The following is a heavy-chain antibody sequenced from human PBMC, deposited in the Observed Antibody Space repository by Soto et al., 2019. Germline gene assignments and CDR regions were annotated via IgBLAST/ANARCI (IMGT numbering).Heavy chain of an antibody. CDR1: GFTFSDYA. V-gene: IGHV3-53*01. D-gene: IGHD3-10*01. CDR3: ARDSGMIRGSYGVDV. CDR2: IYRSGAT. Sequence: PGGSLRLSCTASGFTFSDYAMTWVRQAPGKGLEWVSVIYRSGATYYPDSVRGRFTASRDYSHNTLYLQMDSLRVEDTAVYYCARDSGMIRGSYGVDVWGPGTTVTVSS. J-gene: IGHJ6*02.